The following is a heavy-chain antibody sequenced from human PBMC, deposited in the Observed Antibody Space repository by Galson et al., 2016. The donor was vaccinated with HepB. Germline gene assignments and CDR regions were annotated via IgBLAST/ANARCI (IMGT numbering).Heavy chain of an antibody. Sequence: SLRLSCAASGFKFNVYGMHWVRQAPGKGLQWVAIIWNDGGERHYADSVKGRVTISRDNSKNILYLQMNSLRVEDTAVYYCGRGGLRAVAGTKGDYWGQVTLVTVSS. CDR2: IWNDGGER. V-gene: IGHV3-33*01. CDR3: GRGGLRAVAGTKGDY. CDR1: GFKFNVYG. J-gene: IGHJ4*02. D-gene: IGHD6-19*01.